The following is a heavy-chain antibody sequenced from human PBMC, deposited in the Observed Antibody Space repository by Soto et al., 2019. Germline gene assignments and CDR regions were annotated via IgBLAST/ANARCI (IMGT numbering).Heavy chain of an antibody. V-gene: IGHV3-7*01. CDR3: ARDRGPPRYHYYGMDV. D-gene: IGHD3-10*01. CDR2: IKQDGSGE. Sequence: GVSLRLSCAASGFNFSTYWMSWARQAPGKGLEWLGNIKQDGSGENYVDSVRGRFTISRDKAKNSLYLQMNSLRVEDTAVYYCARDRGPPRYHYYGMDVCGQGTTVTVYS. CDR1: GFNFSTYW. J-gene: IGHJ6*02.